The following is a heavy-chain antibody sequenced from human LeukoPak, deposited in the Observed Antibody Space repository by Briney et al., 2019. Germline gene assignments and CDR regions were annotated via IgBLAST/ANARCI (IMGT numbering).Heavy chain of an antibody. V-gene: IGHV1-2*02. CDR3: AARTYYYDSSGPWDAFDI. Sequence: ASVKVSCKASGYTFTGYHMHWVRQAPGQGLEWMGWINPNSGGTNYAQKFQGRVTMTRDTSISTAYLQWSSLKASDTAMYYCAARTYYYDSSGPWDAFDIWGQGTMVTVSS. J-gene: IGHJ3*02. D-gene: IGHD3-22*01. CDR2: INPNSGGT. CDR1: GYTFTGYH.